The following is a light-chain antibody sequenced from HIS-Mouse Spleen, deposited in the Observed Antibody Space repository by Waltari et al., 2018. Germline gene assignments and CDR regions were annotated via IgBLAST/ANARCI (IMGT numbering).Light chain of an antibody. Sequence: QSALTQPASVSGSPGQSITISCTGTSSDVGGYNYVSWYQQHPGKAPKLMLYDVSNRPAGGSNRCSCAKSGKTAFLTISGLQAEDEADYYCSSYTSSRPVFGGGTKLTVL. CDR2: DVS. V-gene: IGLV2-14*03. CDR1: SSDVGGYNY. CDR3: SSYTSSRPV. J-gene: IGLJ2*01.